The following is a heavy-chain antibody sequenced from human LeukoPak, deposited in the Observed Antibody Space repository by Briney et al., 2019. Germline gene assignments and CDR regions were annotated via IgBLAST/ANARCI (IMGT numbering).Heavy chain of an antibody. D-gene: IGHD6-13*01. CDR1: GGSISSYY. Sequence: SETLSLTCTVPGGSISSYYWSWIRQPPGKGLEWIGYIYTSGSTNYNPSLKSRVTISVDTSKNQFSLKLSSVTAADTAVYYCARLGIAAAGTTDNWFDPWGQGTLVTVSS. V-gene: IGHV4-4*09. J-gene: IGHJ5*02. CDR2: IYTSGST. CDR3: ARLGIAAAGTTDNWFDP.